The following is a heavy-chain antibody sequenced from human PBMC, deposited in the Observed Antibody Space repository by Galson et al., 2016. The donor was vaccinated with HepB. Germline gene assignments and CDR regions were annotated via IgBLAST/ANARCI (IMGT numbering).Heavy chain of an antibody. CDR1: RYTLTSHV. V-gene: IGHV1-18*01. J-gene: IGHJ4*02. Sequence: SCKASRYTLTSHVISWFRQAPGQGLEWVGWITPYSDNTNYAQNLQGRVNMTTDTSPSTAHMDLGDPRSDYSAVYYCLRVVEPRGLCWDNWGQGTLVTVSS. D-gene: IGHD1-26*01. CDR2: ITPYSDNT. CDR3: LRVVEPRGLCWDN.